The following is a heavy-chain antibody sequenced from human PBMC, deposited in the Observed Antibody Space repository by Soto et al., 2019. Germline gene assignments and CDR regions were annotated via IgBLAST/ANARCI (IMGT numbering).Heavy chain of an antibody. CDR3: ARERRERDYSDY. CDR2: INSDGSST. J-gene: IGHJ4*02. D-gene: IGHD1-1*01. V-gene: IGHV3-74*01. Sequence: SLRLSCAASGFTFSSYWMHWVRQAPGKGLVWVSRINSDGSSTSYADSVKGRFTISRDNAKNTLYLQMNSLRAEDTAVYYCARERRERDYSDYWGQGTLVTVSS. CDR1: GFTFSSYW.